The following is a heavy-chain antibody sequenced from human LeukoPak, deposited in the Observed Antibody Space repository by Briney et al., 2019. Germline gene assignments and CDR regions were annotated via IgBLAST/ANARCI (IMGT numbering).Heavy chain of an antibody. CDR2: ISGSGDYT. CDR3: GKTYSGYDGVDY. V-gene: IGHV3-23*01. Sequence: GGSLRLSCAASGFTFSNYGMNWVRQALGKGLEWVSAISGSGDYTYYAYSVKGRFTISRDNSKNTLYLQMNSLRAEDTAVYYCGKTYSGYDGVDYWGQGTLVTVSS. J-gene: IGHJ4*02. CDR1: GFTFSNYG. D-gene: IGHD5-12*01.